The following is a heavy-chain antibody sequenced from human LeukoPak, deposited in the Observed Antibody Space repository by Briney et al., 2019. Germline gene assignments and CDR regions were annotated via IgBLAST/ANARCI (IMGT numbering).Heavy chain of an antibody. CDR3: ARENYCSGGSCFNFDY. Sequence: GGSLRLSCAAAGFTFRSYDMSWVRQAPGQGLERVAVISSDGSNQYYADSVKGRFTISRDNSKNTLYLQMNSLRAEDTAVYYCARENYCSGGSCFNFDYWGQGTLVTVSS. J-gene: IGHJ4*02. V-gene: IGHV3-30-3*01. CDR1: GFTFRSYD. CDR2: ISSDGSNQ. D-gene: IGHD2-15*01.